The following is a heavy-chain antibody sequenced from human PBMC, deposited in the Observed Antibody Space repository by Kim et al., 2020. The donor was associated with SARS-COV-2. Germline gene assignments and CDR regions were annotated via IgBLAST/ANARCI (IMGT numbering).Heavy chain of an antibody. J-gene: IGHJ4*02. CDR1: GFTFSSYA. CDR2: ISYDGSNK. V-gene: IGHV3-30*04. Sequence: GSLRLSCAASGFTFSSYAMHWVRQAPGKGLEWVAVISYDGSNKYYADSVKGRFTISRDNSKNTLYLQMNSLRAEDTAVYYCARETGSGLDYWGQGTLVTVSS. CDR3: ARETGSGLDY. D-gene: IGHD3-10*01.